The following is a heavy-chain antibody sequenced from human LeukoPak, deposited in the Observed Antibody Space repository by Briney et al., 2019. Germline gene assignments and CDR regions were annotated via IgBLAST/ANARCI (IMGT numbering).Heavy chain of an antibody. Sequence: PSEGLSLTCTVSGGSISSSSYYWGWIRQPPGKGLEWIGSIHYRWSTYYIPSLNSRVTISEDTSKNQFSLKMSSVTAADTAVYCCASLHKLDLYYWGQGTLVT. CDR1: GGSISSSSYY. J-gene: IGHJ4*02. D-gene: IGHD3-9*01. V-gene: IGHV4-39*01. CDR3: ASLHKLDLYY. CDR2: IHYRWST.